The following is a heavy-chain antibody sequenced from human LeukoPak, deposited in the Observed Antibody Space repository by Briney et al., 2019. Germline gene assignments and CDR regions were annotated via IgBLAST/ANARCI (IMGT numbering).Heavy chain of an antibody. CDR2: ISSSSSTI. CDR3: ARDEAATVFSLYGMDV. CDR1: GFTFSSYS. D-gene: IGHD4-17*01. V-gene: IGHV3-48*02. J-gene: IGHJ6*02. Sequence: GGSLRLSCAASGFTFSSYSMNWVRQAPGKGLERVSYISSSSSTIYYADSVKGRFTISRDNAKNSLYLQMNSLRDEDTAVYYCARDEAATVFSLYGMDVWGQGTTVTVSS.